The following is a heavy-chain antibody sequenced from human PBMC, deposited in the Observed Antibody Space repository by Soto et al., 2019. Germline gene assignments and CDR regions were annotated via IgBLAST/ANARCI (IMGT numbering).Heavy chain of an antibody. V-gene: IGHV1-2*02. CDR2: INPNSGGT. Sequence: VASVKVSCKASGYTFTGYDMHWVLQAPGEGLEWMGWINPNSGGTNYAQKFQGRVTMTRDTSISTAYMELSRLRSDDTAVYYCARDRSYDSSGYYPYYFDYWGQGTLVTVSS. J-gene: IGHJ4*02. D-gene: IGHD3-22*01. CDR1: GYTFTGYD. CDR3: ARDRSYDSSGYYPYYFDY.